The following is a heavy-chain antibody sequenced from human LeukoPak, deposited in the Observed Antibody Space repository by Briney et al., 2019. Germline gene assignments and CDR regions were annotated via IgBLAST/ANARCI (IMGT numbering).Heavy chain of an antibody. CDR1: GDTFSTYA. J-gene: IGHJ3*02. V-gene: IGHV1-69*05. CDR3: ARGMTSYYDSSGYYTFDI. Sequence: SVKVSCKASGDTFSTYAISWVRQAPGQGLEWMAGIVPIFGTPNYAQKFQGRVTLTTDDSTSTAYMELSSLRSEDTAVYYCARGMTSYYDSSGYYTFDIWGQGTVVTVSS. D-gene: IGHD3-22*01. CDR2: IVPIFGTP.